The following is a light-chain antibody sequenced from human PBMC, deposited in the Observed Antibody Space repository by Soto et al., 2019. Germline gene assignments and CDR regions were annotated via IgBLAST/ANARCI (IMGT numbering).Light chain of an antibody. Sequence: DIQLTQSPSFLSASVGDGVTITCRARQDISSYLAWYQQKPGKAPKLLIYAASTLQSGVPSRFSGSGSGTEFTLTISILQPEDFATYYCQQLNSYPRTFGQGTKVEIK. V-gene: IGKV1-9*01. CDR1: QDISSY. CDR2: AAS. CDR3: QQLNSYPRT. J-gene: IGKJ1*01.